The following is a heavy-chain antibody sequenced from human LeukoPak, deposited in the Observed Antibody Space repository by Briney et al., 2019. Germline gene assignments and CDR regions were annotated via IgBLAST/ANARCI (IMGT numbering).Heavy chain of an antibody. D-gene: IGHD1-14*01. J-gene: IGHJ3*02. CDR1: GYTFTGYY. Sequence: ASVKVSCKASGYTFTGYYMHWVRQAPGQGLEWMGWINPNSGGTNYAQKFQGRVTMTRDTSNSTAYMELSRLRSDDTAVYYCASRTGGRGPRGFDIWGQGTMVTVSS. V-gene: IGHV1-2*02. CDR2: INPNSGGT. CDR3: ASRTGGRGPRGFDI.